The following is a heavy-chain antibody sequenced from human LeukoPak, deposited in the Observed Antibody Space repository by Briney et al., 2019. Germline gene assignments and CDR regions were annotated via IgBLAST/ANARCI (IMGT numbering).Heavy chain of an antibody. CDR3: ARGRYYDSSGYWGYDY. CDR2: IYYSGST. CDR1: GGSISSYY. Sequence: SETLSLTCTVSGGSISSYYWSWIRQPPGKGLEWIGYIYYSGSTNYNPSLKSRVTISVDTSKNQFSLKLSSMTAADTAVYYCARGRYYDSSGYWGYDYWGQGTLVTVSS. J-gene: IGHJ4*02. V-gene: IGHV4-59*01. D-gene: IGHD3-22*01.